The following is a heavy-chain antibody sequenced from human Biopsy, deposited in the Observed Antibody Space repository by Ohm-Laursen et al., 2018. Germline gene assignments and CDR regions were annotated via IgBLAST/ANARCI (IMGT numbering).Heavy chain of an antibody. CDR1: GGMFNSYT. V-gene: IGHV1-69*06. J-gene: IGHJ2*01. CDR2: IMSLYNTT. Sequence: ASVKVSCKASGGMFNSYTINWLRQALGQGLQWMGGIMSLYNTTNYAQKFWDRITVTADKSTNSVYMTLSSLTSEDTAVYFCARGLGGYDYWYFDLWGRGTLVIVSS. CDR3: ARGLGGYDYWYFDL. D-gene: IGHD5-12*01.